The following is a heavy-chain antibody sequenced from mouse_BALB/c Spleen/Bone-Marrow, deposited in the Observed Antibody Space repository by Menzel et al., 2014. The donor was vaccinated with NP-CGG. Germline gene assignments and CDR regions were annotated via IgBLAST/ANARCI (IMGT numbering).Heavy chain of an antibody. CDR3: ANYHYGSSYGFAY. CDR1: GFNIKDTY. D-gene: IGHD1-1*01. V-gene: IGHV14-3*02. CDR2: IDPANGNT. Sequence: EVQLQQSGAELVKPGASVKLSCTASGFNIKDTYMHWVKQRPEQGLEWIGRIDPANGNTKYDPKFQGKATITADTSSNTAYLQLSSLTSEDTAVYYCANYHYGSSYGFAYWGQGTLVTVSA. J-gene: IGHJ3*01.